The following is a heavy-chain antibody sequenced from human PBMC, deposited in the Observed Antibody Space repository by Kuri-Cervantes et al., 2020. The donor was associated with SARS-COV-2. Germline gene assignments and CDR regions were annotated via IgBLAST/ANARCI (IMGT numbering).Heavy chain of an antibody. CDR2: IYHSGST. V-gene: IGHV4-38-2*02. CDR3: ARQSSYDDGRFNYIYYFDE. CDR1: GYSISSGYY. D-gene: IGHD3-16*01. Sequence: GSLRLSCTVSGYSISSGYYWGWIRQPPEKGLEWIGSIYHSGSTYYNPSLKSRVTISVDTSKNQFSLQLSSVTAADTAVYYCARQSSYDDGRFNYIYYFDEWGQGSLVTVSS. J-gene: IGHJ4*02.